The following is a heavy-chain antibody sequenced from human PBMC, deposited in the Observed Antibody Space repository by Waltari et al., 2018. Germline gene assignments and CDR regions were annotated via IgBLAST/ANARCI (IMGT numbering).Heavy chain of an antibody. D-gene: IGHD1-1*01. J-gene: IGHJ5*02. CDR2: IYHSGST. V-gene: IGHV4-30-2*01. CDR3: ARVGTTEGNWFDP. CDR1: GGSISSCGYS. Sequence: QLQLQESGSGLVKPSQTLSLTCAVSGGSISSCGYSWSWIRQPPGKGLEWIGYIYHSGSTYYNPSLKSRVTISVDRSKNQFSLKLSSVTAADTAVYYCARVGTTEGNWFDPWGQGTLVTVSS.